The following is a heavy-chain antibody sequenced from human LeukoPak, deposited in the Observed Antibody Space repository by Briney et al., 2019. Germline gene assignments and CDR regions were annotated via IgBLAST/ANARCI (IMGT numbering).Heavy chain of an antibody. CDR2: IWNAGTNS. CDR3: AGDTPPGGDYYFDY. D-gene: IGHD3-16*01. J-gene: IGHJ4*02. CDR1: GFSFSTYG. Sequence: GGSLRLSCAASGFSFSTYGMHWVRQAPGKGLEWVALIWNAGTNSYYADSVKGRFTISRDNSKNTLYLQMNSLRAEDTAVYYCAGDTPPGGDYYFDYWGQGTLVIVSS. V-gene: IGHV3-33*01.